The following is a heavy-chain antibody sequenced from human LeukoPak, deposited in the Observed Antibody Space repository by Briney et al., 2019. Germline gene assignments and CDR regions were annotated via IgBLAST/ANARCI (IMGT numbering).Heavy chain of an antibody. CDR1: GYTVTSYD. CDR3: ARGHRSGNYYYYGMDV. J-gene: IGHJ6*02. V-gene: IGHV1-8*01. Sequence: ASVKVSCKASGYTVTSYDINWVRQATGQGLEGRGWMNPNSGNIGYAQKFQGRVTMTRNSSISTAYMELSSLRSEDTAVYYCARGHRSGNYYYYGMDVWGQGTTVTVSS. CDR2: MNPNSGNI. D-gene: IGHD3-10*01.